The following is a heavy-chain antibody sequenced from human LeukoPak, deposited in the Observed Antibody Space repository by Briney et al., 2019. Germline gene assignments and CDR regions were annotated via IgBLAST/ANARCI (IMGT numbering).Heavy chain of an antibody. Sequence: KSSETLSLTCAVYGGSFSGYYWSWIRQPPGKGLEWIGEINHSGRTNYNAYLKSRVTISVDTSKNQFPLRLSSVTAADTAVYYCAPRGDIEHNYGYGKWFDPWGQGTRVTVSS. CDR2: INHSGRT. CDR3: APRGDIEHNYGYGKWFDP. CDR1: GGSFSGYY. J-gene: IGHJ5*02. D-gene: IGHD5-18*01. V-gene: IGHV4-34*01.